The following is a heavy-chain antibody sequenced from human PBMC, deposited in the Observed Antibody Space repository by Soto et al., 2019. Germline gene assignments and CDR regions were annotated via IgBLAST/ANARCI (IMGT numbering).Heavy chain of an antibody. CDR1: GGSIRSYC. V-gene: IGHV4-59*08. CDR3: ARHGGTTPFDY. J-gene: IGHJ4*02. Sequence: SETLSLTCTVSGGSIRSYCWTWIRQPPGEGLEWIGCICNSGTTNYNPSLKSRVTLSVDTNKNQFSLKVSSVTATDTALYYCARHGGTTPFDYWGPGIQVFLSS. D-gene: IGHD4-17*01. CDR2: ICNSGTT.